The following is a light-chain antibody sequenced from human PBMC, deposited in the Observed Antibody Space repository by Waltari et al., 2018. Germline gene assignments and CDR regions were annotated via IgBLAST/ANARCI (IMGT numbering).Light chain of an antibody. J-gene: IGLJ2*01. V-gene: IGLV2-11*01. Sequence: QSALTQPRSVSGSPGQSVTISCTGTSSDVGTYNFVSWYQQHPGNVPKVMISDVSTRPAGVPVRFSGSKSGYTASLTISGLQAEDEADYYCSSYAGSYNVLIGGGTKLTVL. CDR2: DVS. CDR3: SSYAGSYNVL. CDR1: SSDVGTYNF.